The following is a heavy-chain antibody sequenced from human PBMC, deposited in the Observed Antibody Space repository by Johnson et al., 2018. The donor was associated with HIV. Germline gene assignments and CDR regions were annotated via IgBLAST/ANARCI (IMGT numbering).Heavy chain of an antibody. CDR3: AKERNWGASGGFDI. CDR2: ISYDGSNK. D-gene: IGHD7-27*01. V-gene: IGHV3-30*04. Sequence: QVHLVESGGGLVQPGGSLRLSCAASGFTFSSYAMHWVRQAPGKGLEWVAAISYDGSNKYYADSVQGRFTISRDNSNNTLYLQMNSLRADDTAVYYCAKERNWGASGGFDIWGQGTMLTVSS. J-gene: IGHJ3*02. CDR1: GFTFSSYA.